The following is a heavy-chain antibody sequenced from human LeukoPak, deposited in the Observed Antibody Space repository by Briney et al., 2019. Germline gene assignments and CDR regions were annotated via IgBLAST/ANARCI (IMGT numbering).Heavy chain of an antibody. CDR1: GFTFSSYA. CDR2: ISYDGSNK. Sequence: QPGRSLRLSCAASGFTFSSYAMHWVRQASGKGLEWVAVISYDGSNKYYADSVKGRFTISRDNSKNTLYLQMNSLRAEDTAVYYCARDGYYYDSSGYYYGIPDYWGQGTLVTVSS. CDR3: ARDGYYYDSSGYYYGIPDY. J-gene: IGHJ4*02. D-gene: IGHD3-22*01. V-gene: IGHV3-30-3*01.